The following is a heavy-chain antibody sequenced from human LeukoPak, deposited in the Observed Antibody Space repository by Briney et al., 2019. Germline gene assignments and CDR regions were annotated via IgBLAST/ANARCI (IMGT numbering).Heavy chain of an antibody. V-gene: IGHV3-49*03. D-gene: IGHD6-13*01. CDR3: ARGASSSWYPTGLDWRPRFKWYFDL. Sequence: PGGSLRLSCTASGFTFGDYAMSWFRKTPGKGLEWVGFIRSKPYGGISDYAASVKDRFTISRDDSNSIAYLQMNSLRTEDTAVYYCARGASSSWYPTGLDWRPRFKWYFDLWGRGTLVTVSS. CDR1: GFTFGDYA. J-gene: IGHJ2*01. CDR2: IRSKPYGGIS.